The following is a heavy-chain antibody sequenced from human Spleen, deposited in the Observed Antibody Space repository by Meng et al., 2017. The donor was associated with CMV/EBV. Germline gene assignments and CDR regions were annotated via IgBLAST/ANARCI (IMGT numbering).Heavy chain of an antibody. J-gene: IGHJ5*02. CDR1: GYVFSGAA. Sequence: GESLKISCAASGYVFSGAAIHWVRQASGKGLEWVGRIRTQGNGYEAEYAESVKGRFTVSRDDARKTAYLQMNNLKTEDSAVYYCTRLWSSGGFDPWGQGTLVTVSS. D-gene: IGHD3-3*01. CDR2: IRTQGNGYEA. V-gene: IGHV3-73*01. CDR3: TRLWSSGGFDP.